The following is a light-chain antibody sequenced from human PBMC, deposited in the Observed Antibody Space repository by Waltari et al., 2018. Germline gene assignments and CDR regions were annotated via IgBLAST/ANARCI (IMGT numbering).Light chain of an antibody. Sequence: EIVMTQSPATLSVSPGERATLSCRASQSVRSNLAWYQQEPGQAPRLLIYGASTRATGIPARFSGSGYGTEFTLTISSLQSEDFAVYYCQQYNNWPPWTFGQGTKVEIK. J-gene: IGKJ1*01. CDR3: QQYNNWPPWT. CDR2: GAS. V-gene: IGKV3-15*01. CDR1: QSVRSN.